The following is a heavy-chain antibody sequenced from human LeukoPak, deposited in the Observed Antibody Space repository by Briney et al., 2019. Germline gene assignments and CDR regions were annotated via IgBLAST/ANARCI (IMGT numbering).Heavy chain of an antibody. Sequence: GSSVKVSCKASGGTFSSCAISWVRQAPGQGLEWMGGIIPIFGTANYAQKFQGRVTITADESTSTAYMELSSLRSEDTAVYYCASAKLETRAFDIWGQGTMVTVSS. V-gene: IGHV1-69*01. CDR2: IIPIFGTA. CDR3: ASAKLETRAFDI. CDR1: GGTFSSCA. J-gene: IGHJ3*02. D-gene: IGHD1-1*01.